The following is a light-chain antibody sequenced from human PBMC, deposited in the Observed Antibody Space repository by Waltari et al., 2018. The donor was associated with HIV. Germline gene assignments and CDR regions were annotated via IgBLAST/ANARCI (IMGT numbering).Light chain of an antibody. Sequence: QSALTQPASVSGSPGQSITISCTGTSNDVGRYDYVSWYQHHPGKAPKLVIYEVTNRASVISNRFSGSKSGNTASLTISGLQAEDEADYYCSSYVVNSTPYVFGSGTKVTVL. CDR2: EVT. J-gene: IGLJ1*01. V-gene: IGLV2-14*01. CDR3: SSYVVNSTPYV. CDR1: SNDVGRYDY.